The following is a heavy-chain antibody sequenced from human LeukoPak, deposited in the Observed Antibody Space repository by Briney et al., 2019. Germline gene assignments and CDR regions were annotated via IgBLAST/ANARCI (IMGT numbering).Heavy chain of an antibody. CDR1: GCTFSRYA. CDR2: ISYGGSTK. CDR3: AKAYCPGGSCYGRYYYGMDV. J-gene: IGHJ6*02. D-gene: IGHD2-15*01. Sequence: GRSLRLSCAASGCTFSRYAIHWVRQAAGKGPEGVAVISYGGSTKYYADSVKGRFTISRDHSKNTMYLQMTSLRPEDTAVFYCAKAYCPGGSCYGRYYYGMDVWGQGTTVTVSS. V-gene: IGHV3-30*18.